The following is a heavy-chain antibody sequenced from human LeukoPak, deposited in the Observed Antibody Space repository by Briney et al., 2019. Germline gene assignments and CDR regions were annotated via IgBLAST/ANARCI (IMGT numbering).Heavy chain of an antibody. J-gene: IGHJ4*02. CDR2: ITDSGSP. Sequence: SETLSLTCTVSGDSISSGGHYWSWIRHLPGKGLEWIGHITDSGSPYYNPSLESRITTSIDTSKNQFSLKLRSVTAADTAIYLCTRDTIMVRRVRYFDYWGQGTLVTVSS. D-gene: IGHD3-10*01. CDR3: TRDTIMVRRVRYFDY. CDR1: GDSISSGGHY. V-gene: IGHV4-31*03.